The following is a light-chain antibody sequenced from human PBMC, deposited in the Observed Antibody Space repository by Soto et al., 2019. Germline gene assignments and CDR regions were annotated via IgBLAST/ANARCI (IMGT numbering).Light chain of an antibody. CDR2: TNN. Sequence: QSALTQPPSASGTPGQRVTISCSGSSSNIGSNTVSWYQQLPGTAPKLLIYTNNQRPSGIPDRFSGSKSGTSASLTISGLQSDDEAVYYCAAWDDSLIAWVFGGGTKLTVL. J-gene: IGLJ3*02. CDR1: SSNIGSNT. V-gene: IGLV1-44*01. CDR3: AAWDDSLIAWV.